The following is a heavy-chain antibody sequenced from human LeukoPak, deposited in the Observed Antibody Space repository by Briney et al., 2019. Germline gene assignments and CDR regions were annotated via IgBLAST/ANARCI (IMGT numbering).Heavy chain of an antibody. Sequence: GASVKVSCKASGYTFTGYYMHWVRQAPGQGLEWMGWIHPNSGGTNYAQKFQGRVTMTRDTSISTAYMELSRLRSDDTAVYYCAREVYGSSSPFDYWGQGTLVTVSS. J-gene: IGHJ4*02. D-gene: IGHD6-6*01. V-gene: IGHV1-2*02. CDR2: IHPNSGGT. CDR1: GYTFTGYY. CDR3: AREVYGSSSPFDY.